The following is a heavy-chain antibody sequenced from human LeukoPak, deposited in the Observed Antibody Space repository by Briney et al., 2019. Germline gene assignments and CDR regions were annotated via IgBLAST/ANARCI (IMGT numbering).Heavy chain of an antibody. CDR2: INPSGGST. J-gene: IGHJ6*03. CDR3: ARGDSSSWTYYYYMDV. CDR1: GYTSTSYY. D-gene: IGHD6-13*01. Sequence: ASVKVSCKASGYTSTSYYMHWVRQAPGQGLEWMGIINPSGGSTSYAQKFQGRVTMTRDTSTSTVYMELSSLRSEDTAVYYCARGDSSSWTYYYYMDVWGKGTTVTISS. V-gene: IGHV1-46*01.